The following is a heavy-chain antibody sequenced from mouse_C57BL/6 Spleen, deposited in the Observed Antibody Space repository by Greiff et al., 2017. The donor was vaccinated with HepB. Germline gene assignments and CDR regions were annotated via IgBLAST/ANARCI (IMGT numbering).Heavy chain of an antibody. CDR3: ERYWDDAMDY. J-gene: IGHJ4*01. V-gene: IGHV5-15*01. CDR1: GFTFSDYG. D-gene: IGHD4-1*01. CDR2: ISNLAYSI. Sequence: EVHLVESGGGLVQPGGSLKLSCAASGFTFSDYGMAWVRQAPRKGPEWVAFISNLAYSIYYADTVTGRFTISRENAKNTLYLEMSSLRSEDTAMYYCERYWDDAMDYWGQGTSVTVSS.